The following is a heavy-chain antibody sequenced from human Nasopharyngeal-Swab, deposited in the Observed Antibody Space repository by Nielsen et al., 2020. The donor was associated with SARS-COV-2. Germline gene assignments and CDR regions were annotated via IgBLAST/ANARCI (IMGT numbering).Heavy chain of an antibody. D-gene: IGHD3-3*01. V-gene: IGHV1-8*01. CDR1: GYTFTSYD. CDR2: MNPNSGNT. Sequence: ALVKVSCKASGYTFTSYDINWVRQATGQGLEWMRWMNPNSGNTGYAQKFQGRVTMTRNTSISTAYMELSSLRSEDTAVYYCARLYNYDFWSGYYAYMDVWGKGTTVTVSS. CDR3: ARLYNYDFWSGYYAYMDV. J-gene: IGHJ6*03.